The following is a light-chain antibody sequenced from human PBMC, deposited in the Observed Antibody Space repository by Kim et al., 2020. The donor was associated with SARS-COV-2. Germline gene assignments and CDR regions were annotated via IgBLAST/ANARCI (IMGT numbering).Light chain of an antibody. Sequence: VALGQTVMITCQGDSLRSYYASWYQQKPGQAPVLVIYGKNNRPSGIPDRFSGSSSGNTASLTITGAQAEDEADYYCNSRDSSGNLVFGGGTQLTVL. CDR1: SLRSYY. J-gene: IGLJ2*01. CDR2: GKN. V-gene: IGLV3-19*01. CDR3: NSRDSSGNLV.